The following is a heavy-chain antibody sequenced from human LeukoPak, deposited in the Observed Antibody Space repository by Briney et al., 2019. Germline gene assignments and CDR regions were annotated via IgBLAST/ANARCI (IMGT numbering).Heavy chain of an antibody. CDR3: AKVSEVGRDY. CDR2: ISGSGGGT. V-gene: IGHV3-23*01. J-gene: IGHJ4*02. Sequence: GGSLRLSCAASGFTFSTYAMSWVRQAAGKGLEWVSLISGSGGGTYYADSVKGRFTISRDNSKNTLYLQLNSLRAEDTAVYYCAKVSEVGRDYWGQGTLVTVSS. CDR1: GFTFSTYA. D-gene: IGHD1-26*01.